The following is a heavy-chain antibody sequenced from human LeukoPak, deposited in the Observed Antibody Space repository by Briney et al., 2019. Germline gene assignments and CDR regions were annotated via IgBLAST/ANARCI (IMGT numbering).Heavy chain of an antibody. CDR1: GFTFSSYS. Sequence: GGSLRLSCAASGFTFSSYSMNWVRQAPGKGLEWVSSISSSGSYIYYADSVKGRFTISRDNAKNSLYLQMNSLRAEDTAVYHCTSDYCSGGSCYITYWGQGTLVTVSS. J-gene: IGHJ4*02. CDR3: TSDYCSGGSCYITY. V-gene: IGHV3-21*01. CDR2: ISSSGSYI. D-gene: IGHD2-15*01.